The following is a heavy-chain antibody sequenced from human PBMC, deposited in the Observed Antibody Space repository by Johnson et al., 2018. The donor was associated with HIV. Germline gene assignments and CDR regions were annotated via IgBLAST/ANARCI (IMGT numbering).Heavy chain of an antibody. Sequence: QVQLVESGGGLVKPGGSLRLSCAASGFSFSDYYMSWIRQAPGKGLEWVSYISSGGNSIHYADSVKGRFTISSYNAKNSLYLQMNSLRAEDTAGYCCAGEAVTLRGWGHVFDIWGQGTMVTVSS. D-gene: IGHD3-16*01. J-gene: IGHJ3*02. V-gene: IGHV3-11*04. CDR3: AGEAVTLRGWGHVFDI. CDR1: GFSFSDYY. CDR2: ISSGGNSI.